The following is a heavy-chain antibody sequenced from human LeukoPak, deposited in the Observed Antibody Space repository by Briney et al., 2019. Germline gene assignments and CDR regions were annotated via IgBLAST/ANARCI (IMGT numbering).Heavy chain of an antibody. V-gene: IGHV3-23*01. CDR3: ANDYSSGSYFYYYYYYMDV. CDR2: ISGSGDST. D-gene: IGHD1-26*01. Sequence: PGGSLRLSCAASGLTRSSHSMNWVRQAPGKGLDWVSAISGSGDSTYYADSVKGRFTISRDNSKNTLYLQLNSLRAEDTAVYYCANDYSSGSYFYYYYYYMDVWGKGTTVTVSS. J-gene: IGHJ6*03. CDR1: GLTRSSHS.